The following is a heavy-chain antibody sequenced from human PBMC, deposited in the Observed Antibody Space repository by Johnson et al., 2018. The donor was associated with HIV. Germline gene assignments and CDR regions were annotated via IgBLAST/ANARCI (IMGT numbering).Heavy chain of an antibody. CDR1: GFTFSSYA. J-gene: IGHJ3*02. Sequence: VQLVESGGGLVQPGGSLRLSCAASGFTFSSYAMSWVRQAPGKGLEWVSVIRGSGGRTYYADSVKGRFTIPRDNSKNTLYLQMNSLKTEDTAVYYCARGDCSGGSCYGPGAFYIWGQGTMVTVSS. V-gene: IGHV3-23*04. CDR3: ARGDCSGGSCYGPGAFYI. CDR2: IRGSGGRT. D-gene: IGHD2-15*01.